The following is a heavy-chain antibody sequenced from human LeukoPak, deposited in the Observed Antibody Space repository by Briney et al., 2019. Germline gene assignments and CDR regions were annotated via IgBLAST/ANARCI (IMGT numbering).Heavy chain of an antibody. CDR2: IIPIPGIA. J-gene: IGHJ4*02. CDR3: ARDTVLRGATMVY. CDR1: GGTFSSYA. V-gene: IGHV1-69*04. D-gene: IGHD1-26*01. Sequence: GASVKVSCKASGGTFSSYAISWVRQAPGQGLEWMGRIIPIPGIANYAQKFQGRVTITADKSTSTAYMELSSLRSEDTAAYYCARDTVLRGATMVYWSQGTLVTVSS.